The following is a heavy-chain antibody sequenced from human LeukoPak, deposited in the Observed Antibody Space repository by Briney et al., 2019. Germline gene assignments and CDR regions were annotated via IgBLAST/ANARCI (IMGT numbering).Heavy chain of an antibody. CDR2: IYYSGST. CDR3: ARSYYYDSSGYAHFDY. CDR1: GGSISSYY. Sequence: SETLSLTCTVSGGSISSYYWSWIRQPPGKGLEWIGYIYYSGSTNYNPSLKSRVTISVDTSKNQFSLKLSSVTAADTAVYYCARSYYYDSSGYAHFDYWGQGTLVTVSS. J-gene: IGHJ4*02. D-gene: IGHD3-22*01. V-gene: IGHV4-59*01.